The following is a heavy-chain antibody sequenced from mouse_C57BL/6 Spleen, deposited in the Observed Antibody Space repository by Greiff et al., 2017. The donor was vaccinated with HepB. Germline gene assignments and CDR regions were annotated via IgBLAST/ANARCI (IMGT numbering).Heavy chain of an antibody. J-gene: IGHJ2*01. Sequence: EVKVEESGGGLVQPGGSMKLSCAASGFTFSDAWMDWVRQSPEKGLEWVAEIRNKANNHATYYAESVKGRFTISRDDSKSSVYLQMNSLRAEDTGIYYCTRREDYGYFDYWGQGTTLTVSS. CDR2: IRNKANNHAT. CDR1: GFTFSDAW. D-gene: IGHD1-1*01. V-gene: IGHV6-6*01. CDR3: TRREDYGYFDY.